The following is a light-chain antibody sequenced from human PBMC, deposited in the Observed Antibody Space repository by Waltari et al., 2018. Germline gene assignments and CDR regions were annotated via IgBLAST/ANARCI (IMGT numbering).Light chain of an antibody. V-gene: IGKV1-39*01. J-gene: IGKJ3*01. Sequence: DIQMTQSPSPLSASVADRVTITCRANQTISSYFNWYQQQPGKAPRLLIYATSSLQSGVPSRFSGSRSGTDFTLTISSLHPEDFATYYCQQSYSSPPFTFGPGTKVDIK. CDR2: ATS. CDR1: QTISSY. CDR3: QQSYSSPPFT.